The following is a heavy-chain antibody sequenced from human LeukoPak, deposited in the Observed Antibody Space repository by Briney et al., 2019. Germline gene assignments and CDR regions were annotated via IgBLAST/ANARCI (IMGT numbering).Heavy chain of an antibody. Sequence: GESLKISCKGSGYSFTSYWIGWVRQMPGRGLEWMGIIYPGDSDTRYSPSFQGQVTISADKSISTAYLQWSSLKASDTAMYYCARQVLGWDVYNCFDYWGQGTLVTVSS. CDR2: IYPGDSDT. D-gene: IGHD5-24*01. CDR3: ARQVLGWDVYNCFDY. V-gene: IGHV5-51*01. CDR1: GYSFTSYW. J-gene: IGHJ4*02.